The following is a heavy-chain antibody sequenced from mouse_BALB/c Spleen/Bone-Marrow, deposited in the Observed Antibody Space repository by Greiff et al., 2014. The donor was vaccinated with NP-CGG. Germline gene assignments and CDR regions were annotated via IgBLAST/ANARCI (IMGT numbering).Heavy chain of an antibody. V-gene: IGHV5-6*02. CDR1: GFTFSSYG. J-gene: IGHJ1*01. CDR3: ARRGFDNSYWYFGV. CDR2: ISSGGSHT. Sequence: EVKLVESGGDLVKPGGSLKLSCAASGFTFSSYGMSWVRQTPDKSLEWVATISSGGSHTYYPDSVKGRFTISRDNAKNTLYLQMSSLKSEDTAIYYCARRGFDNSYWYFGVWSAGTTVTVSS.